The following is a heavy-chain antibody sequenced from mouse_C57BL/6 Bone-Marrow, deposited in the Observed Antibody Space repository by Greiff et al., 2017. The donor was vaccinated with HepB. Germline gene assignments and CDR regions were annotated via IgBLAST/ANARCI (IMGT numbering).Heavy chain of an antibody. D-gene: IGHD1-1*01. V-gene: IGHV1-81*01. CDR2: IYPRSGNT. J-gene: IGHJ3*01. CDR3: TNYYGSVLWFAY. Sequence: QVQLQQSGAELARPGASVKLSCKASGYTFTSYGISWVKQRTGQGLEWIGEIYPRSGNTYYNEKFKGKATLTADKSSSTAYMELRSLTSEDSAVYYCTNYYGSVLWFAYWGQGTLVTVSA. CDR1: GYTFTSYG.